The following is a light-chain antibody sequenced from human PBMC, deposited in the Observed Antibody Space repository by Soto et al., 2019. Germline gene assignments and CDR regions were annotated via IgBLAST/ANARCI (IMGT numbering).Light chain of an antibody. J-gene: IGKJ1*01. Sequence: EIVLTQSPGTLSLSPGERATLSCRASQSVSSSYLAWYQQKPGQAPRLLIYGASSRATGIQDRFSGSGSGTDFTLTISRLEPEDFAVYYCQQYGSSPPGGTFGQGTKVEIK. CDR3: QQYGSSPPGGT. V-gene: IGKV3-20*01. CDR2: GAS. CDR1: QSVSSSY.